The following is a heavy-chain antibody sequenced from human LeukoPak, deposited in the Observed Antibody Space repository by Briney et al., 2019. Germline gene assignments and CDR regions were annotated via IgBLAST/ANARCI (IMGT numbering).Heavy chain of an antibody. CDR3: AKDLEVHSSGWYSDY. J-gene: IGHJ4*02. V-gene: IGHV4-4*07. CDR2: IYTSGST. CDR1: GGSISSYY. Sequence: PSETLSLTCTVSGGSISSYYWSWIRQPAGKGLEWIGRIYTSGSTNYNPSLKSRVTMSVDTSKNQFSLKLSSVTAADTAVYYCAKDLEVHSSGWYSDYWGQGTLVTVSS. D-gene: IGHD6-19*01.